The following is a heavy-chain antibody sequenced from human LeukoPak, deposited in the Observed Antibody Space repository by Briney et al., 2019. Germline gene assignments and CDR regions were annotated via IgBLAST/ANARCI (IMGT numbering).Heavy chain of an antibody. V-gene: IGHV3-30*04. CDR3: ARADNSGNQYVSVSSFYY. Sequence: GGSLRLSCAASGFTFTTFAMHWVRQAPGKGLEWVAVISFNGTATYYADFVKGRFTISRDNSKNTVFLQMNSLRAEDTAVYYCARADNSGNQYVSVSSFYYWGQGTLVTVSS. CDR1: GFTFTTFA. D-gene: IGHD1-26*01. J-gene: IGHJ4*02. CDR2: ISFNGTAT.